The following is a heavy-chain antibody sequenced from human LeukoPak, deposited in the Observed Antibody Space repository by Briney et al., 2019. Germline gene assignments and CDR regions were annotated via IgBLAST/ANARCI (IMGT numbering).Heavy chain of an antibody. CDR3: ARISVVTKFWLDY. CDR2: IYYSGST. Sequence: SETLSLTCTVSGGSISSSSYYWGWIRQPPGKGLEWIGSIYYSGSTYYNPSLKSRVTISVDTSKNQFSLKLSSVTAADTAVYYCARISVVTKFWLDYWGQGTLVTVSS. V-gene: IGHV4-39*07. CDR1: GGSISSSSYY. J-gene: IGHJ4*02. D-gene: IGHD4-23*01.